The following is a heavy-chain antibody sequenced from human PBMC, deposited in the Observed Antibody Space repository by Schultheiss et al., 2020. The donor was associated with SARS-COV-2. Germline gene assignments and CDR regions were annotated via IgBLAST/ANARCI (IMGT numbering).Heavy chain of an antibody. CDR2: IHHAGSL. CDR1: GVSVSTYC. Sequence: SQTLSLTCTVSGVSVSTYCWNWIRQPPGKGLEWLGEIHHAGSLHYNPSLNSRVTISMDKSKNQFSLKVTSVTAADTAVYYCARHVNTWNDRGYYYYGMDVWGQGTTVTVSS. D-gene: IGHD1-1*01. J-gene: IGHJ6*02. V-gene: IGHV4-59*08. CDR3: ARHVNTWNDRGYYYYGMDV.